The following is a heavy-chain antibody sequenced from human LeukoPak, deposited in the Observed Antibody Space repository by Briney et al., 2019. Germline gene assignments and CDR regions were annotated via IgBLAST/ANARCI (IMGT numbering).Heavy chain of an antibody. CDR3: AKSIRMKPPANYGDYDDYYYYGMDV. Sequence: GGSLRLSCAASGFTSSSYAMSWVRQAPGKGLEWVSAISGSGGSTYYADSVKGRFTISRDNSKNTLYLQMNSLRAEDTAVYYCAKSIRMKPPANYGDYDDYYYYGMDVWGQGTTVTVSS. D-gene: IGHD4-17*01. CDR2: ISGSGGST. J-gene: IGHJ6*02. V-gene: IGHV3-23*01. CDR1: GFTSSSYA.